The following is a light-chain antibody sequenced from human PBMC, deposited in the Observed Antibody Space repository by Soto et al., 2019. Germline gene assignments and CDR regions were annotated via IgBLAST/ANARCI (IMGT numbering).Light chain of an antibody. V-gene: IGLV2-11*01. CDR2: NVN. J-gene: IGLJ3*02. CDR1: SSDVGDYNS. Sequence: QSVLTQARSVSGSPGQSVTISCTGTSSDVGDYNSVSWYQQHPGKVPKLMIFNVNKRPSGVPDRFSGSQSGNTASLTISGLQADDEADYYCCSYAGSDTWVFGEGTKVTVL. CDR3: CSYAGSDTWV.